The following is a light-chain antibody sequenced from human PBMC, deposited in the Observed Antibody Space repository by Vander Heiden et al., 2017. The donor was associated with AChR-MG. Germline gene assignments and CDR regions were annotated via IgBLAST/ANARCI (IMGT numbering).Light chain of an antibody. Sequence: DIQFTQSLSSPPASVGDRLTLTCRASQGISNCLAWFQQKPGEAPKSLIYAASSLQSGVPSKFSGSGSGTDFTLTISSLQPEDFATYYCQRYNSYPLTFGQGAKVEIK. CDR3: QRYNSYPLT. CDR1: QGISNC. CDR2: AAS. V-gene: IGKV1-16*02. J-gene: IGKJ1*01.